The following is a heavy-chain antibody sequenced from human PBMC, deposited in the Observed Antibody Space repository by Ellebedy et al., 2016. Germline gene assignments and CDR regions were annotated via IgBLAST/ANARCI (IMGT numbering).Heavy chain of an antibody. CDR2: ISGSGDSI. V-gene: IGHV3-48*01. Sequence: LSLTCAASGFTFSTYTMTWVRQPPGKGLEWVSSISGSGDSIYEADSVKGRFTISRDNVNNSLYLQMNSLRAEDTALYYCAKDILPYYYDSSGYFGEWGQGTLVTVSS. J-gene: IGHJ4*02. CDR1: GFTFSTYT. D-gene: IGHD3-22*01. CDR3: AKDILPYYYDSSGYFGE.